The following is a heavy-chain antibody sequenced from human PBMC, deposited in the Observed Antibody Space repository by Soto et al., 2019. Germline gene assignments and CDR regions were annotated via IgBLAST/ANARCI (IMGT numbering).Heavy chain of an antibody. V-gene: IGHV3-30*18. CDR3: AKEPLVGYYYYGMDV. Sequence: QVQLVESGGGVVQPGRSLRLSCAASGFTFSSYGMHWVRQAPGKGLEWVAVISYDGSNKYYADSVKGRFTISRDNSTNTLYLQMNSLRAEDTAVYYCAKEPLVGYYYYGMDVWGQGTTVTVSS. CDR2: ISYDGSNK. D-gene: IGHD1-26*01. CDR1: GFTFSSYG. J-gene: IGHJ6*02.